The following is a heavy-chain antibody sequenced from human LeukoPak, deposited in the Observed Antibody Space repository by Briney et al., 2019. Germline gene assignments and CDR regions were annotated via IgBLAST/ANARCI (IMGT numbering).Heavy chain of an antibody. D-gene: IGHD3-9*01. Sequence: PGGSLSLSCVVSGFTFSNYSISWVRQAPGEWLEWVLSITGRGTNTYYAHSLKGRFTISKDNSKNTVFLQRNSLRHEDTAIYYCVIWGDYDVLTGYYVPDYWGQGTLVTVSS. CDR2: ITGRGTNT. J-gene: IGHJ4*02. CDR3: VIWGDYDVLTGYYVPDY. CDR1: GFTFSNYS. V-gene: IGHV3-23*01.